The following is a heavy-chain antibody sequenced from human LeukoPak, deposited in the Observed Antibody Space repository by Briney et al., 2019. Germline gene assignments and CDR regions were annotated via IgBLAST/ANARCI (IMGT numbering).Heavy chain of an antibody. CDR2: IWYDGSNK. CDR1: GFTFSSYG. V-gene: IGHV3-33*01. CDR3: ARAVAVAGTSDY. Sequence: GGSLRLSCAASGFTFSSYGMHWVRQAPGKGLEWVAVIWYDGSNKYYADSVKGRFTISRDNSKNTLYLQMNSLRAEDTAVYYCARAVAVAGTSDYWGQETLVTVSS. D-gene: IGHD6-19*01. J-gene: IGHJ4*02.